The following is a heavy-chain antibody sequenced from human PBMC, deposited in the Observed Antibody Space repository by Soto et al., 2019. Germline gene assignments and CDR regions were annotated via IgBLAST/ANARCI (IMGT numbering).Heavy chain of an antibody. J-gene: IGHJ4*02. CDR2: ISYDGSNK. D-gene: IGHD4-17*01. CDR3: ARDRWEADYVFDY. Sequence: HPGGSLRLSCAASGFTFSSYAMHWVRQAPGKGLEWVAVISYDGSNKYYADSVKGRFTISRDNSKNTLYLQMNSLRAEDTAVYYCARDRWEADYVFDYWGQGTLVTVSS. CDR1: GFTFSSYA. V-gene: IGHV3-30-3*01.